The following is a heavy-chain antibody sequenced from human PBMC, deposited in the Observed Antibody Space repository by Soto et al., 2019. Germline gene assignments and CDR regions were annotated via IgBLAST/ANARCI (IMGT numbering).Heavy chain of an antibody. J-gene: IGHJ2*01. CDR1: GFTVSSNY. Sequence: EVQLVESGGGLIQPGGSLRLSCAASGFTVSSNYMSWVRQAPGKGLEWVSVIYSGGSTYYADSVKGRFTISRDNSKNTLYLQMNSLRAEDTAVYYCARDKRGYSYGFLYWYFDLWGRGTLVTVSS. D-gene: IGHD5-18*01. CDR3: ARDKRGYSYGFLYWYFDL. V-gene: IGHV3-53*01. CDR2: IYSGGST.